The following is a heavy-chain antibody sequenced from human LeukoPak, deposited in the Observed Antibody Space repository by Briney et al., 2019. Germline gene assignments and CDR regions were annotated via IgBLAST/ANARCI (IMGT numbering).Heavy chain of an antibody. V-gene: IGHV1-24*01. Sequence: ASVKVSCKASGYPFTGYYMHWVRQAPGKGLEWMGGFDPEDGETIYAQKFQGRVTMTEDTSTDTAYMELSSLRSEDTAVYYCATDLSAQQLVRSYWGQGTLVTVSS. J-gene: IGHJ4*02. CDR2: FDPEDGET. CDR3: ATDLSAQQLVRSY. CDR1: GYPFTGYY. D-gene: IGHD6-13*01.